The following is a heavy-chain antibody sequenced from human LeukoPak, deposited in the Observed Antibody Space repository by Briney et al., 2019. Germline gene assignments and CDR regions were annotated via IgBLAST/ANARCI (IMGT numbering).Heavy chain of an antibody. J-gene: IGHJ4*02. V-gene: IGHV4-4*07. CDR3: AREGVGPIGSFDS. CDR2: IYISGST. D-gene: IGHD3-16*01. Sequence: PSETLSLTCSVSGGSISSYSWSWIRQPAGKGLEWIGRIYISGSTNYNPSLKSRVTMSVDTSKNQFSLKLSSVTAADTAVYYCAREGVGPIGSFDSWGQGTLVTVSS. CDR1: GGSISSYS.